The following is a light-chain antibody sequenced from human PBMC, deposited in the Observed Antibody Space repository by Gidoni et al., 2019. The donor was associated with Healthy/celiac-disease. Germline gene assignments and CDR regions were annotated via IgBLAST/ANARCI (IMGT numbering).Light chain of an antibody. CDR2: DAS. CDR3: QQRSNWPRRS. J-gene: IGKJ2*04. Sequence: EIVLTQSPATLSLSPGERATLSCRASQSVSSYLAWYQQKPGQAPRLLIYDASNRATGIPARFSGSGSGTDFTLTISSLEPKDFAVYYCQQRSNWPRRSFGQGTKLEIK. V-gene: IGKV3-11*01. CDR1: QSVSSY.